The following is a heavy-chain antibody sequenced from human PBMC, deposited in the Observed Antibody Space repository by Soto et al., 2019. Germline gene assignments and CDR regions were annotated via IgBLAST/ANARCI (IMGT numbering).Heavy chain of an antibody. Sequence: GSLRLSCTASKFFISNYWMSWVRQAPGKGLEWVANIKQDGSEKHYVDSVKGRFTISRDNAKNSVYLQVNSLRADDTAVYYCTSARSSVEPGGFVEYWGQGTLVTVSS. CDR2: IKQDGSEK. V-gene: IGHV3-7*03. CDR1: KFFISNYW. CDR3: TSARSSVEPGGFVEY. J-gene: IGHJ4*02. D-gene: IGHD2-15*01.